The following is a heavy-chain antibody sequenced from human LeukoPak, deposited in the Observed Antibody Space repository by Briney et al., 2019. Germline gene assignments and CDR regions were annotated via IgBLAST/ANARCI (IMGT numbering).Heavy chain of an antibody. J-gene: IGHJ4*02. CDR1: GGSISSYY. Sequence: PSETLSLTCTVSGGSISSYYRSWIRQPPGKGLEWIGYIYYSGSTNYNPSLKSRVTISVDTSKNQFSLKLSSVTAADTAVYYCARFRGYGDYFVYWGQGTLVTVSS. V-gene: IGHV4-59*08. D-gene: IGHD4-17*01. CDR3: ARFRGYGDYFVY. CDR2: IYYSGST.